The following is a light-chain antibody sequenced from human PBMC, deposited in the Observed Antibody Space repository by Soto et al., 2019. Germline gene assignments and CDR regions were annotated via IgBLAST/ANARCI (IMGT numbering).Light chain of an antibody. CDR3: AAWDDSLNGVV. CDR2: SNN. J-gene: IGLJ2*01. V-gene: IGLV1-44*01. CDR1: SSNIGSNT. Sequence: QSVLTQPPSASGTPGQRVTISCSGSSSNIGSNTVNWYQQVPGTAPKLLIYSNNQRPSGVPDRFSGSKSGTSVSLAISGLQSEDEADHYCAAWDDSLNGVVLGGGTKLTVL.